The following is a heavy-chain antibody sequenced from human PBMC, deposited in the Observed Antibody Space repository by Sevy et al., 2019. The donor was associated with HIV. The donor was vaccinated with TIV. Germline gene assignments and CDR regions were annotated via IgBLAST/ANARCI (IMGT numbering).Heavy chain of an antibody. CDR2: TSHDGKSN. D-gene: IGHD2-21*02. CDR3: ARLFSCGGDCYYLDY. CDR1: GFTFSSYD. V-gene: IGHV3-30*04. J-gene: IGHJ4*02. Sequence: GGSLRLSCAGSGFTFSSYDMHWVRQAPGKGLEWVAVTSHDGKSNNYADSVKVRFTISRDNFKNTLYLQMNSLRVEDTAVYFCARLFSCGGDCYYLDYWGQGALVTVSS.